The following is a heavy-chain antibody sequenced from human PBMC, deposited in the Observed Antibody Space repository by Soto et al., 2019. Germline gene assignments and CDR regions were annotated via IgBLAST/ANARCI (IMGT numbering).Heavy chain of an antibody. CDR3: AKEGRYCSSTSCYYHWFDP. J-gene: IGHJ5*02. D-gene: IGHD2-2*01. Sequence: ASVKVSCKASGFTFTNSAVQWVRQARGQRLEWIGWIVVGSGNTIYAQKFQERVTITRDMSTSTAYMELSSLRSEDTAVYYCAKEGRYCSSTSCYYHWFDPWGQGTLVTVSS. CDR1: GFTFTNSA. CDR2: IVVGSGNT. V-gene: IGHV1-58*01.